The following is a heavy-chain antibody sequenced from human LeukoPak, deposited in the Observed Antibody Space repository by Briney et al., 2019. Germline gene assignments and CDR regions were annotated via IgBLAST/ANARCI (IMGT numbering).Heavy chain of an antibody. D-gene: IGHD6-19*01. CDR1: GFTFSSYY. V-gene: IGHV3-7*01. Sequence: GGSLRLSCAASGFTFSSYYMSWVRQAPGKGLEWVANINQDGSEKYYVDSVKGRFTISRDNAKNSLYLQMNSLRAEDTAVYYCARDPSSGWYLKGWFDPWGQGTLVTVSS. CDR3: ARDPSSGWYLKGWFDP. CDR2: INQDGSEK. J-gene: IGHJ5*02.